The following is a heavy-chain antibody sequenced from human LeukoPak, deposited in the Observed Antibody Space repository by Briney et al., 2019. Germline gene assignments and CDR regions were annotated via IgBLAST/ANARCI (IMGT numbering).Heavy chain of an antibody. CDR2: MNPNSGNT. CDR3: ARGIKGYIATRDAFDI. V-gene: IGHV1-8*01. CDR1: GYTFTSYD. D-gene: IGHD5-24*01. J-gene: IGHJ3*02. Sequence: ASVKVSCKAPGYTFTSYDINWVRQATGQGLEWMGWMNPNSGNTGYAQKFQGRVTMTRNTSISTAYMELSSLRSEDTAVYYCARGIKGYIATRDAFDIWGQGTMVTVSS.